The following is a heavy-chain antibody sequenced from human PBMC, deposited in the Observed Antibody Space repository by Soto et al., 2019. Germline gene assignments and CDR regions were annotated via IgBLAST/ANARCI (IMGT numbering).Heavy chain of an antibody. Sequence: GGSLRLSCAASGFTFSDYYMSWIRQAPGKGLEWVSYISSSSSYTNYADSVKGRFTISRDNAKNSLYLQMNSLRAEDTAVYYCARDTSLYYYGSGSYYDFDYWGQGTLVTVSS. CDR1: GFTFSDYY. V-gene: IGHV3-11*06. D-gene: IGHD3-10*01. J-gene: IGHJ4*02. CDR3: ARDTSLYYYGSGSYYDFDY. CDR2: ISSSSSYT.